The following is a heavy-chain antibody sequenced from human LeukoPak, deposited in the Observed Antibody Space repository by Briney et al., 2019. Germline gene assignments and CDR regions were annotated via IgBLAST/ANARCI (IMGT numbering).Heavy chain of an antibody. Sequence: GGSLRLSCTVSGFTFSDYYMSWVRQAPGKGLEWVSYISSSGSMLHYADSVKGRFTISRDNSKNTLYLQMGSLRAEDMAVYYCAREATSARTFDYWGQGTLVTVSS. CDR2: ISSSGSML. J-gene: IGHJ4*02. D-gene: IGHD2-2*01. CDR1: GFTFSDYY. V-gene: IGHV3-11*04. CDR3: AREATSARTFDY.